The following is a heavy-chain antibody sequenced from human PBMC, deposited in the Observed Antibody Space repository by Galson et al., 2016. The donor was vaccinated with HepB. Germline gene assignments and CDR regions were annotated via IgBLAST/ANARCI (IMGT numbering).Heavy chain of an antibody. D-gene: IGHD3/OR15-3a*01. V-gene: IGHV3-48*01. CDR3: ARGDFVDVNERRTFYYGLDV. CDR2: ISHTGNDI. CDR1: GFTFSTYC. J-gene: IGHJ6*02. Sequence: SLRLSCAASGFTFSTYCMNWVRQAPGKGLEWVSYISHTGNDIYYADYLKGRFTVSRDNARNSLFLQMNSLRAEDTAVYFCARGDFVDVNERRTFYYGLDVWGQGTTVTVSS.